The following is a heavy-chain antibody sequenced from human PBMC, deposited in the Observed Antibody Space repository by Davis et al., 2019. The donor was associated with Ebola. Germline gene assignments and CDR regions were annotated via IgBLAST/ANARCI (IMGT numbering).Heavy chain of an antibody. CDR2: IYPGDSDT. Sequence: PGGSLRLSCKGSGYSFTSYWIGWVRQMPGKGLEWMGIIYPGDSDTRYSPSFQGQVTISADKSISTAYLQWSSLKASDTAMYYCARMRSSGYYYDDAFDIWGQGTMVTVSS. CDR1: GYSFTSYW. CDR3: ARMRSSGYYYDDAFDI. V-gene: IGHV5-51*01. J-gene: IGHJ3*02. D-gene: IGHD3-22*01.